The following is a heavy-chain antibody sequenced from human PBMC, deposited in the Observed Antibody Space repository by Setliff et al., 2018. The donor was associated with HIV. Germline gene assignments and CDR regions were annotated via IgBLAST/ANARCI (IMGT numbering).Heavy chain of an antibody. Sequence: VASVKVSCKASGYTFTSCFLHWVRQAPGQGLEYMGIINPSDGTTDYTQKFQDRVTMTSDTSTGTAYMELRSLRSDDTAVYYCGAGYSGYARIDIWGQGTMVTVSS. J-gene: IGHJ3*02. CDR2: INPSDGTT. CDR3: GAGYSGYARIDI. D-gene: IGHD5-12*01. CDR1: GYTFTSCF. V-gene: IGHV1-46*01.